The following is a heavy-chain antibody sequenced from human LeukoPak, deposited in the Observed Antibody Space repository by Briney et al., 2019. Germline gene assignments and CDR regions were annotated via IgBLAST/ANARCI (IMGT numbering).Heavy chain of an antibody. D-gene: IGHD3-9*01. CDR2: INHRGST. CDR3: ARRVDYYDILTGYYAPGPFDL. J-gene: IGHJ2*01. V-gene: IGHV4-34*01. CDR1: GGSFSGYY. Sequence: SETLSLTCAVYGGSFSGYYWSWIRQPPGKGLEWIGEINHRGSTNYNPSLKSRVTISVDTSKNQFSLKLSSVTAADTAVYYCARRVDYYDILTGYYAPGPFDLWGRGTLVTVSS.